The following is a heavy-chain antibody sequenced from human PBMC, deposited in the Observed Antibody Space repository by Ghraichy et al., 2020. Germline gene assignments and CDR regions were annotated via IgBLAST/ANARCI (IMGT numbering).Heavy chain of an antibody. J-gene: IGHJ4*02. CDR1: GFSLSTSGVG. CDR2: IYWDDDK. V-gene: IGHV2-5*02. Sequence: SGPTLVKPTQTLTLTCTFSGFSLSTSGVGVGWIRQPPGKALEWLALIYWDDDKRYSPSLKSRLTITKDTSKNQVVLTMTNMDPVDTATYYCAHTPIYCSSTSCYTRAVDYWGQGTLVTVSS. CDR3: AHTPIYCSSTSCYTRAVDY. D-gene: IGHD2-2*02.